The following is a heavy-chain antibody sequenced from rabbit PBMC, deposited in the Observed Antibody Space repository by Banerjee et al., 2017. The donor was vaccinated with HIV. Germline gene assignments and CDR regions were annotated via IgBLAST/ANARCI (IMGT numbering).Heavy chain of an antibody. CDR1: GFSFSSTYW. J-gene: IGHJ4*01. CDR3: ARDWNL. V-gene: IGHV1S40*01. CDR2: IDAGSTGNT. Sequence: QSLEESGGDLVKPGASLTLTCTASGFSFSSTYWICWVRQAPGKGPEWIACIDAGSTGNTYYVSWAKGRFTISRTSSTTVTLQMTSLTAADTATYFRARDWNLWGQGTLVTVS.